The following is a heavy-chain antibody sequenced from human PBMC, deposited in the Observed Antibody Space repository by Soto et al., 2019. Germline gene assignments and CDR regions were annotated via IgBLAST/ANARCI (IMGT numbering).Heavy chain of an antibody. J-gene: IGHJ4*02. V-gene: IGHV3-7*05. Sequence: GGSLRLSCSASGFTFSAYWMSWVRQAPGKGPEWVATIKNDGGEKYYADSVKGRLSISRDNDKKSLSLQMNSLTGEDTAVYFCARVPPARVGAGPPDSWGQGTLVTVSS. D-gene: IGHD1-26*01. CDR1: GFTFSAYW. CDR2: IKNDGGEK. CDR3: ARVPPARVGAGPPDS.